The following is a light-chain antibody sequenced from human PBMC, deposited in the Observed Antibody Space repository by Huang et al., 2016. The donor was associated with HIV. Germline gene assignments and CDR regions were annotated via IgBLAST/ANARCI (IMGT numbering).Light chain of an antibody. J-gene: IGKJ1*01. CDR2: AAF. Sequence: DIQMTQSPSSLFASVGDSVTITCRASQGISHSLAWYQQKPGKAPNLLVYAAFSLQSGVPSRFSGSGSGTDYTLTISSLQPEDFATYFCQQYNGTPWTFGQGTKVEI. CDR1: QGISHS. CDR3: QQYNGTPWT. V-gene: IGKV1-NL1*01.